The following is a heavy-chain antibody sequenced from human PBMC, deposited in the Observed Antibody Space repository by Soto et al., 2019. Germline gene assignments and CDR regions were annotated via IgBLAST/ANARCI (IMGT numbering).Heavy chain of an antibody. CDR2: INHSGST. J-gene: IGHJ6*02. CDR3: ARVPRGYYYGSGSYYQLDV. CDR1: GGFFSGYY. Sequence: KPSETLSLTCAVYGGFFSGYYWSWIRQPPGKGLEWIGEINHSGSTNYNPSLKSRVTISVDTSKNQFSLKLSSVTAADTAVYYCARVPRGYYYGSGSYYQLDVWGQGTTVTVSS. V-gene: IGHV4-34*01. D-gene: IGHD3-10*01.